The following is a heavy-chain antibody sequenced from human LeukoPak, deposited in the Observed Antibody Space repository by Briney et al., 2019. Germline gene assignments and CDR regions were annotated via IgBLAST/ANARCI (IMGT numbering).Heavy chain of an antibody. CDR2: IYYSGST. J-gene: IGHJ4*02. CDR1: GGSISSYY. CDR3: AREFTISPDYYDSSGYLGGFGY. V-gene: IGHV4-59*01. D-gene: IGHD3-22*01. Sequence: SETLSLTCTVSGGSISSYYWSWIRQPPGKGLEGIGYIYYSGSTNYNPSLKSRVTISVDTSKNQFSLKLSSVTAADTAVYYCAREFTISPDYYDSSGYLGGFGYWGQGTLVTVSS.